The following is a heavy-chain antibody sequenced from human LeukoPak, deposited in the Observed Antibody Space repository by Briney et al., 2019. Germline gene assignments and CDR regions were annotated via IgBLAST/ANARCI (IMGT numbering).Heavy chain of an antibody. V-gene: IGHV3-23*01. Sequence: GGSLRLTCAASGFTFSSYAMSWVRQAPGKGLEWVSAISGSGGSTYYADSVKGRFTISRDNSKNTLYLQMNSLRAEDTAVYYCAKHQRENGSGSYYIVKRYYFDYWGQGTLVTVSS. CDR1: GFTFSSYA. J-gene: IGHJ4*02. CDR3: AKHQRENGSGSYYIVKRYYFDY. D-gene: IGHD3-10*01. CDR2: ISGSGGST.